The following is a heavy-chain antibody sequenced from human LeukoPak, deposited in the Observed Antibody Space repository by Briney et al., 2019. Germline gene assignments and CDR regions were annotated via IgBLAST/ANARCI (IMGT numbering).Heavy chain of an antibody. CDR2: ISSSSSYI. D-gene: IGHD6-19*01. Sequence: KAGGSLRLSCAASGFTFSSYSMNWVRQAPGKGLEWVSSISSSSSYIYYADSVKGRFTISRDNSKNTLYLQMNSLRAEDTAVYYCAKDQPGIAVYYFDYWGQGTLVTVSS. V-gene: IGHV3-21*04. J-gene: IGHJ4*02. CDR3: AKDQPGIAVYYFDY. CDR1: GFTFSSYS.